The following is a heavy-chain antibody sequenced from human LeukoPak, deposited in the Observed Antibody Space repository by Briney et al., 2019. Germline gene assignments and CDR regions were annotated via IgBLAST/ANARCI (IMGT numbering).Heavy chain of an antibody. CDR3: ASSRCDILTGYYRAEIYGAFDI. V-gene: IGHV4-61*02. Sequence: SETLSLTCTVSGGSISSGSYYWSWIRQPAGKELEWIGRIYTSGSTNYNPSLKSRVTISVDTSKNQFSLKLSSVTAADTAVYYCASSRCDILTGYYRAEIYGAFDIWGQGTMVTVSS. CDR2: IYTSGST. CDR1: GGSISSGSYY. D-gene: IGHD3-9*01. J-gene: IGHJ3*02.